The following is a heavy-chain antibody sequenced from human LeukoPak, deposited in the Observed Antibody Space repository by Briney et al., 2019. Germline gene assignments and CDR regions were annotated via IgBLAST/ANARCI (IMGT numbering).Heavy chain of an antibody. CDR1: GGSFSGYY. D-gene: IGHD3-10*01. J-gene: IGHJ5*02. V-gene: IGHV4-34*01. CDR2: INHSGST. CDR3: ARGLGGLLWFGGFDP. Sequence: SETLSLTCAVYGGSFSGYYWSWIRQPPGKGLEWIGEINHSGSTNYNPSLKSRVTIPVDTSKNQFSLKLSSVTAADTAVYYCARGLGGLLWFGGFDPWGQGTLVTVSS.